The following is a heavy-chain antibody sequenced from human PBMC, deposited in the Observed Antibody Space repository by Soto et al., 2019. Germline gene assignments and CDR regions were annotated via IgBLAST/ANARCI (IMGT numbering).Heavy chain of an antibody. Sequence: QVHLQQWGAGLLQPSETLSLTCAVYGGSFSGYSWLWIRQPPGKGLEWIGEVNHRGATKYSSSLRSRVTSSLQTSKNQFCLRLRSVTAADTAVYFCARIYVGVSVYHFCYWGQGTLVSVSS. CDR2: VNHRGAT. CDR1: GGSFSGYS. CDR3: ARIYVGVSVYHFCY. J-gene: IGHJ4*02. V-gene: IGHV4-34*01. D-gene: IGHD3-3*01.